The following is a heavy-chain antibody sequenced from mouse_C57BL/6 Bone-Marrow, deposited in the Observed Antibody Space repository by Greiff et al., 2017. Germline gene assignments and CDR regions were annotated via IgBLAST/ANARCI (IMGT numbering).Heavy chain of an antibody. CDR3: TTSITTVVASNY. J-gene: IGHJ2*01. D-gene: IGHD1-1*01. CDR1: GFNIKDDY. CDR2: IDPENGDT. Sequence: VQLQQSGAELVRPGASVKLSCTASGFNIKDDYMHWVKQRPEQGLEWIGWIDPENGDTEYASKFQGKATITADTSSNTAYLQLSSLTSESTAVYYCTTSITTVVASNYWGQGTTRTVSA. V-gene: IGHV14-4*01.